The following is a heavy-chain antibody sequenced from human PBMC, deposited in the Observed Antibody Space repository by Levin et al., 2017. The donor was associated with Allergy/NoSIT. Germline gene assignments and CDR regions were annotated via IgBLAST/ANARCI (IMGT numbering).Heavy chain of an antibody. CDR3: ARVFYAVAGYFDY. D-gene: IGHD6-19*01. J-gene: IGHJ4*02. CDR1: GYTFTGYY. CDR2: INPNSGGT. Sequence: ASVKVSCKASGYTFTGYYMHWVRQAPGQGLEWMGWINPNSGGTNYAQKFQGRVTMTRDTSISTAYMELSRLRSDDTAVYYCARVFYAVAGYFDYWGQGTLVTVSS. V-gene: IGHV1-2*02.